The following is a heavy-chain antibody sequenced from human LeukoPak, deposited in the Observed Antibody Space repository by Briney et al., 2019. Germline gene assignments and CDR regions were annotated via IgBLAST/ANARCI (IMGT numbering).Heavy chain of an antibody. CDR2: IYYSGST. J-gene: IGHJ6*02. CDR3: ARAGGYYSYYYGMDV. V-gene: IGHV4-59*01. Sequence: SETLSLTCTVSGGSISSYYWSWIWQPPGKGLEWIGYIYYSGSTNYNPSLKSRVTISVDTSKNQFSLKLSSVTAADTAVYYCARAGGYYSYYYGMDVWGQGTTVTVSS. CDR1: GGSISSYY. D-gene: IGHD3-10*01.